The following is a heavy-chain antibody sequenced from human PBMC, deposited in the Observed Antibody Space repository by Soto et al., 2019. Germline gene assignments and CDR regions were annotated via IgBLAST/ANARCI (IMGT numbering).Heavy chain of an antibody. CDR3: ATRQGGSYNWFDP. D-gene: IGHD2-15*01. CDR1: GGSISRSSYS. V-gene: IGHV4-39*01. Sequence: PXATLSLTCTVSGGSISRSSYSWAWIRQPPGKGLEWIGTLYYSGNTYYNPSLKSRVTISVDTSKNQFSLKLSSVTAADTAVYYCATRQGGSYNWFDPWGQGTLVTVSS. J-gene: IGHJ5*02. CDR2: LYYSGNT.